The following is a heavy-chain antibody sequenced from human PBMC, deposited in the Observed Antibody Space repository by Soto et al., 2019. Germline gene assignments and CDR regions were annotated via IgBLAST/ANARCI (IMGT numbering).Heavy chain of an antibody. V-gene: IGHV4-59*08. J-gene: IGHJ6*03. Sequence: QVQLQESGPGLVKPSETLSLTCTVSGGSISGSYWSWIRQTPGRGLEWIGYIYFSGSTNYNPSLKSRVAISVDTSKTQFSLKLTSVNAADTAVYYCARGPYYDRIWNYYYMDVWGRGTTVTVSS. D-gene: IGHD3-3*01. CDR1: GGSISGSY. CDR2: IYFSGST. CDR3: ARGPYYDRIWNYYYMDV.